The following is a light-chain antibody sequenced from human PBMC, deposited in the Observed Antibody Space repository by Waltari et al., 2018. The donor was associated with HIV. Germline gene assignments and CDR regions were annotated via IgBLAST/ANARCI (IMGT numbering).Light chain of an antibody. J-gene: IGKJ2*01. V-gene: IGKV4-1*01. CDR2: WAS. CDR1: QTIFYKSNNKNY. CDR3: QQFYRTPYT. Sequence: DIVITQSPESLAVSLGERATINCKSSQTIFYKSNNKNYLAWYQRKPGQSPKVLISWASNREFGVPDRFSGSGSGTDFTLTINNLQAEDVAVYYCQQFYRTPYTFGQGTRLEFK.